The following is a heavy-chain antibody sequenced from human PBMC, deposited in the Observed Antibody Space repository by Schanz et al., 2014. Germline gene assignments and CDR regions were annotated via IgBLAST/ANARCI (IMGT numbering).Heavy chain of an antibody. CDR1: GYTFTDYH. CDR2: INPNSGGT. Sequence: QVHLVQSGAEVKKPGASVKVSCKSSGYTFTDYHIHWVRQAPGQGLEYMGRINPNSGGTNFAQKFQGRVTMTRDTSITTAYMDLSGLTSDDTAVYYCAREKGHGYSGLSWGQGTLLAVSS. CDR3: AREKGHGYSGLS. V-gene: IGHV1-2*06. J-gene: IGHJ5*02. D-gene: IGHD5-12*01.